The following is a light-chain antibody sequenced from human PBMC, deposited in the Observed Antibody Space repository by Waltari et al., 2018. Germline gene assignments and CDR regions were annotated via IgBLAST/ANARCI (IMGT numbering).Light chain of an antibody. CDR3: SSYTTSSTVV. J-gene: IGLJ3*02. CDR2: EVS. Sequence: QSALTQPAFVSASPGQSITISCTGTSSAVGGYNYVFWDQQHPGNAPKLMIYEVSNRPSGLSNRFSGSKSGNTASLTISGLQAEDEADYYCSSYTTSSTVVFGGGTKLTVL. V-gene: IGLV2-14*01. CDR1: SSAVGGYNY.